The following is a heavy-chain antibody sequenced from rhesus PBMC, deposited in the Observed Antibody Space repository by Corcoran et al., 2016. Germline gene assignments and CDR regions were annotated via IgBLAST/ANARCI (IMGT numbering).Heavy chain of an antibody. CDR3: DASKNQFYLKLSSVTAADTAVYYCARGVGAAAGIDY. CDR1: GGSISDSYR. V-gene: IGHV4S10*01. J-gene: IGHJ4*01. CDR2: HYGSSTST. D-gene: IGHD2-2*01. Sequence: QVQLQESGPGVVKPSETLSLTCAVSGGSISDSYRWSWIRQPPGKGLEWIGYHYGSSTSTNYNPPLTGKEQVRIAYIYYMITSTNNPPSLNSRVAIAKDASKNQFYLKLSSVTAADTAVYYCARGVGAAAGIDYWGQGVLVTVSS.